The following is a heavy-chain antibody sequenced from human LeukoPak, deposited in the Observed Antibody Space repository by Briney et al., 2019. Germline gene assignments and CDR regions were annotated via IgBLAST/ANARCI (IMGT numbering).Heavy chain of an antibody. J-gene: IGHJ3*02. Sequence: ASVKVSCKASGYTFTSYGISWVRQAPGQGLEWMGWISAYNGNTNYAQKLQGRVTMTTDTSTSTAYMELRSLRSDDTAVYYCARDQTEQQPINNDAFDIWGQGTMVTVSS. CDR3: ARDQTEQQPINNDAFDI. CDR1: GYTFTSYG. CDR2: ISAYNGNT. D-gene: IGHD6-13*01. V-gene: IGHV1-18*01.